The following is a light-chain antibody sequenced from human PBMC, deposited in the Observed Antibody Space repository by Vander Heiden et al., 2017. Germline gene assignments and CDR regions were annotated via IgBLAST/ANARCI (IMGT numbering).Light chain of an antibody. V-gene: IGKV2-28*01. J-gene: IGKJ2*01. CDR1: QSLLHSNGYNY. Sequence: DIVMTQSPLSLPVTPGEPASISCRSSQSLLHSNGYNYLDWYLQKPGQSPQLLIYLGSNRASGVPDRFSGSGSGTDFTLKISRVEAEDVGVYYFMQALHPYTFAQGTKLEIK. CDR3: MQALHPYT. CDR2: LGS.